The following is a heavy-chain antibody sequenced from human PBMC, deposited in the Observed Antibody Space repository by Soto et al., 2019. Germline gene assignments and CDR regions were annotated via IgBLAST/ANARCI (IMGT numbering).Heavy chain of an antibody. CDR2: ISSSSSYT. CDR3: ARDWSRRKVSQKRLSGMDV. D-gene: IGHD1-20*01. J-gene: IGHJ6*02. Sequence: GGSLRLSCAASGFTFSDYYMSWIRQAPGKGLEWVSYISSSSSYTNYADSVKGRFTISRDNAKNSLYLQMNSLRAEDTAVYYCARDWSRRKVSQKRLSGMDVWGQGTTVTVSS. CDR1: GFTFSDYY. V-gene: IGHV3-11*06.